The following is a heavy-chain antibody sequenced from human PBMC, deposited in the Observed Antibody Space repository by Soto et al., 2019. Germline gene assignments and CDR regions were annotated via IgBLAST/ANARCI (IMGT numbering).Heavy chain of an antibody. CDR2: ISGSGNST. D-gene: IGHD6-13*01. J-gene: IGHJ1*01. Sequence: EVQLLESGGGLVQPGGSLRLSCAASGFTFSTYAMSWVRQAPGKGLEWVSGISGSGNSTYYADSVKGRFTISRDNSKNTLQLQMNSLRAEDTAVYYCAKDGGIAGAVDYFQHWGQGTLVTVSS. CDR1: GFTFSTYA. V-gene: IGHV3-23*01. CDR3: AKDGGIAGAVDYFQH.